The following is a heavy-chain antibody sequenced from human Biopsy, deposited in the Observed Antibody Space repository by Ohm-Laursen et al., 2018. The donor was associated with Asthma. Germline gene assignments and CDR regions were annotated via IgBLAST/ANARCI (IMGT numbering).Heavy chain of an antibody. CDR2: VSSDGHNK. CDR3: ARQSGQEYGDSIPFDT. CDR1: GFVFSQCG. D-gene: IGHD3-22*01. J-gene: IGHJ3*02. Sequence: SLRLSCTASGFVFSQCGMHWVRQGPGKGLEWVALVSSDGHNKYYEDSVKGRFTISRDNSRNRLYLQINSLTVEDSAVHFCARQSGQEYGDSIPFDTWGQGTKVAVSS. V-gene: IGHV3-30*03.